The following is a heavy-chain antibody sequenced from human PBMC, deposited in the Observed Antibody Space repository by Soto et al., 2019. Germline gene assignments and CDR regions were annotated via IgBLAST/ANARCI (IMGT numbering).Heavy chain of an antibody. Sequence: PSETLSRTCAVYGGSFSGYYWSWIRQPPGKGQEWIGEINHSGSTNYNPSLKSRVTISVDTSKNQFSLKLSSVTAADTAVYYCARGGRLYCSGVSCCSFSRRAFDIWGQGTMVTVSS. CDR1: GGSFSGYY. V-gene: IGHV4-34*01. CDR2: INHSGST. D-gene: IGHD2-15*01. J-gene: IGHJ3*02. CDR3: ARGGRLYCSGVSCCSFSRRAFDI.